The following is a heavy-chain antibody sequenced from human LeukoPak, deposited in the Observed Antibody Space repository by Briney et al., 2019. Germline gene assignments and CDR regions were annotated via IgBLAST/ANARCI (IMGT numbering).Heavy chain of an antibody. CDR3: ARESGYAFDI. V-gene: IGHV3-66*01. D-gene: IGHD3-10*01. J-gene: IGHJ3*02. CDR1: GFTISSYY. Sequence: GGSLRLSCAASGFTISSYYMSWVRQAPGKGLEWVAVIYSGGSTNYEDSVKSRFTISIDNSKNTLYLQLNSLTAADTAVYYCARESGYAFDIWGQGTMVTVSS. CDR2: IYSGGST.